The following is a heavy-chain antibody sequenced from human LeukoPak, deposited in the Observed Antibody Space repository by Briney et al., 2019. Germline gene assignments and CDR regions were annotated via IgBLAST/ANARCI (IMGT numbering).Heavy chain of an antibody. D-gene: IGHD3-10*01. CDR3: ARDITMVRGVTPNLYYYYGMDV. V-gene: IGHV3-30*03. J-gene: IGHJ6*02. CDR2: ISYDGSNK. Sequence: GGSLRLSCATSGFTFSTYVMSWVRQAPGKGLAWVAVISYDGSNKYYADSVKGRFTISRDNSKNTLYLQMNSLRAEDTAVYYCARDITMVRGVTPNLYYYYGMDVWGQGTTVTVSS. CDR1: GFTFSTYV.